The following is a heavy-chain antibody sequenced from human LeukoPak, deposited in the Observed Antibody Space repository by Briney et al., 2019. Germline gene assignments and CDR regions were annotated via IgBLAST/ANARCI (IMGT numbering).Heavy chain of an antibody. J-gene: IGHJ4*02. CDR3: VREYHGGYFDF. V-gene: IGHV1-46*03. CDR1: GYIFTSYY. D-gene: IGHD3-16*01. Sequence: ASVEVSCKASGYIFTSYYMHWVRQAPGQGLEWLGVVCPSAGTSDPAQRFRARITLSDDTSTSTAYMELRSLKSEDTAIYFCVREYHGGYFDFWGQGTLVTVSS. CDR2: VCPSAGTS.